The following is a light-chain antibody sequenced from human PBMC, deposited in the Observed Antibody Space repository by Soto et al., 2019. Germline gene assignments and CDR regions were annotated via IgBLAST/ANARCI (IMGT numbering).Light chain of an antibody. CDR3: QQSYSTPPIT. Sequence: DIQMTQSPSSLSASVGDRVTITCRASQSIGYYLNWYQQKPGTAPKLLIYAASSLQSGVPSRFSGSGSGTGFTLTISSLQPEDFATYYCQQSYSTPPITFGQGTKLDIK. V-gene: IGKV1-39*01. CDR1: QSIGYY. CDR2: AAS. J-gene: IGKJ2*01.